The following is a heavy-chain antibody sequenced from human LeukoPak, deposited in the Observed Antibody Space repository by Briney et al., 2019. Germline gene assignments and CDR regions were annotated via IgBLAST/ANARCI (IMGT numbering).Heavy chain of an antibody. CDR2: IKQDGSEK. CDR1: GFTVSSNY. Sequence: PGGSLRLSCAASGFTVSSNYMSWVRQAPGKGLEWVANIKQDGSEKYYVDSVKGRFTISKDNAKNSLYLQMNSLRAEDTAVYYCAKWGDYDILTGYYDSDYWGQGTLVTVSS. D-gene: IGHD3-9*01. V-gene: IGHV3-7*01. J-gene: IGHJ4*02. CDR3: AKWGDYDILTGYYDSDY.